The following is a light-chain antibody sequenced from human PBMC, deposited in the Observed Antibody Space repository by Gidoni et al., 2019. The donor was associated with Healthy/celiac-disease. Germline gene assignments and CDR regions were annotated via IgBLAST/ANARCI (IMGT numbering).Light chain of an antibody. Sequence: QSALTQPRPVSGSPGPSVTISCTGTSSDVGGYNYVSWYQPHPGKAPKLMIYDVSKRPSGVPDRFSGSKSGNTASLTISGLQAEDEADYYCRSYAGSYTFLVVFGGGTKLTVL. V-gene: IGLV2-11*01. CDR2: DVS. CDR1: SSDVGGYNY. CDR3: RSYAGSYTFLVV. J-gene: IGLJ2*01.